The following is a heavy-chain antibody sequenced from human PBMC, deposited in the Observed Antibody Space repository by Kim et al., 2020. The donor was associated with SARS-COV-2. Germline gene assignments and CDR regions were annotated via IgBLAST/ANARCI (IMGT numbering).Heavy chain of an antibody. CDR1: GDSISTYY. Sequence: SETLSLTCIVSGDSISTYYWSWIRQPAGKGLEWIGRFYTSGGTNYNPSLKSRVTMSVDTSKNHFSLKLSSVTAADTAAYYCARGRNYYCMDVWGQGTT. CDR3: ARGRNYYCMDV. V-gene: IGHV4-4*07. CDR2: FYTSGGT. J-gene: IGHJ6*02.